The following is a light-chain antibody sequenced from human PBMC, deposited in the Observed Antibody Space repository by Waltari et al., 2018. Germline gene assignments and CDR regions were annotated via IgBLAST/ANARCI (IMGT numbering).Light chain of an antibody. CDR3: QQSYTMPMYT. Sequence: DIQMTQSPSSLSASVGDRVTITCRASQDISNNLNWYQQKPGKAPDLLIFAVFTLQSGVPSRFSGSGSGTEFTLTISSLQPEDSAIYYCQQSYTMPMYTFGQGTKLEIK. J-gene: IGKJ2*01. V-gene: IGKV1-39*01. CDR2: AVF. CDR1: QDISNN.